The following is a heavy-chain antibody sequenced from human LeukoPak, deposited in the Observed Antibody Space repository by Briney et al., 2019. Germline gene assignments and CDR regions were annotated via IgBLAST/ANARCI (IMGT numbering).Heavy chain of an antibody. V-gene: IGHV1-46*01. CDR3: ARASSNEVDY. Sequence: VSVKVSCKASGYTFTRYYMHWVRQAPGQGLDWMGIINPSGGITNYAQKFQGRVTMTRDTSTSTVYMELSSLRYEDTAVYFCARASSNEVDYWGQGTLVTVSS. D-gene: IGHD2-8*01. CDR1: GYTFTRYY. J-gene: IGHJ4*02. CDR2: INPSGGIT.